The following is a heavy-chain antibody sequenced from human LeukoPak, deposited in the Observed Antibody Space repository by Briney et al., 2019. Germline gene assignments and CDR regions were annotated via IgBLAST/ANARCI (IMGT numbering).Heavy chain of an antibody. CDR2: IIPILGIA. Sequence: GASVKVSCKASGYTFTSYGISWVRQAPGQGLEWMGRIIPILGIANYAQKFQGRVTITADKSTSTAYMELSSLRSEDTAVYYCARASGSYLAPVDYWGQGTLVTVSS. V-gene: IGHV1-69*04. CDR1: GYTFTSYG. CDR3: ARASGSYLAPVDY. D-gene: IGHD1-26*01. J-gene: IGHJ4*02.